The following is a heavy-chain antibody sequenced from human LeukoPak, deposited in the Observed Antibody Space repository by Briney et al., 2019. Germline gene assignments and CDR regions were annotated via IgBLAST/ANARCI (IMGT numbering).Heavy chain of an antibody. Sequence: PSETLSLTCTVSGGSISSYYWSWILQPPGKGLEWIGYIYYSGSTNYNPSLRSRVTISVDTSKNQFSLKLSSVTAADTAVYYCASLGRQWSIDYWGQGTLVTVSS. V-gene: IGHV4-59*01. CDR2: IYYSGST. D-gene: IGHD2-8*01. CDR3: ASLGRQWSIDY. CDR1: GGSISSYY. J-gene: IGHJ4*02.